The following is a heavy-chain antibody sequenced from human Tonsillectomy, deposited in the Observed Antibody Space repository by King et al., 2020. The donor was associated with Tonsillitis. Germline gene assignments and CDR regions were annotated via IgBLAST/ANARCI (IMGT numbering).Heavy chain of an antibody. D-gene: IGHD5-24*01. Sequence: VTLKESGPVLVKPTETLTLTCTVSGFSLSNARMGVSWIRQPPGKAQEWLAHIFSNDEKSYSTSLKSRLTISKDTSKSQVVLTMTNMDPVDTATYYCARLRDGYKSFPDYWGQGTLVTVSS. J-gene: IGHJ4*02. CDR2: IFSNDEK. V-gene: IGHV2-26*01. CDR1: GFSLSNARMG. CDR3: ARLRDGYKSFPDY.